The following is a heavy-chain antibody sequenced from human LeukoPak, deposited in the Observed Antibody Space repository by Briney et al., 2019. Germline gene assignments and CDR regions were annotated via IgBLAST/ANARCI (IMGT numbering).Heavy chain of an antibody. Sequence: SEPLSLTCTVSGGSISSSSYYWGWIRQPPGKGLEWIGSIYYSGSTYYNPSLKSRVTISVDTSKNQFSLKLSSVTAADTAVYYCARHVRGSGSYSPYWYFDLWGRGTLVTVSS. J-gene: IGHJ2*01. CDR3: ARHVRGSGSYSPYWYFDL. CDR2: IYYSGST. V-gene: IGHV4-39*01. D-gene: IGHD3-10*01. CDR1: GGSISSSSYY.